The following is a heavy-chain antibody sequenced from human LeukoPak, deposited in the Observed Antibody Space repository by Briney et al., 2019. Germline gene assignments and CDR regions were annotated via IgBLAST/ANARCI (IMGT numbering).Heavy chain of an antibody. J-gene: IGHJ4*02. CDR2: IFHIGTT. CDR1: GGSITSYY. V-gene: IGHV4-59*08. Sequence: SETLSLTCSVSGGSITSYYWNWIRQPPGKGLEWIGYIFHIGTTIYNPSLKSRVTMSVDTSKNQFSLKLTSVTAADTAIYYCARGETPDYWGQGILVTVSS. D-gene: IGHD3-16*01. CDR3: ARGETPDY.